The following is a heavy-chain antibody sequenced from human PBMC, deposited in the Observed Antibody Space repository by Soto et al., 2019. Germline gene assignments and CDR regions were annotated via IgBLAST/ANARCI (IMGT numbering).Heavy chain of an antibody. D-gene: IGHD2-2*01. CDR3: ARDLTIVPATHPRLENYGMDV. J-gene: IGHJ6*02. CDR1: GYSFTSYG. V-gene: IGHV1-18*01. CDR2: ISPYNGHT. Sequence: QVQLVQSAGEVKKPGASVKVSCKASGYSFTSYGISWVRRAPGQGLEWMGWISPYNGHTQFVERFQGRVTMTTDTSTKTAYMELRNLRSDDTAHYYCARDLTIVPATHPRLENYGMDVWGQGTTVSGSS.